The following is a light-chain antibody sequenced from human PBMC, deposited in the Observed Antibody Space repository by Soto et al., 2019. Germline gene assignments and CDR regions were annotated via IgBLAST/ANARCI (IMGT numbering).Light chain of an antibody. Sequence: EIVLTQSPATLSLSPGERATLSCRASQRVSSYVAWYQQKPGQAPRLLIYDASNRAAGTPARFSGSGSGTDFTLTISSLEPEDFAVYCCQQRSDWPTFGPGTKVDIK. V-gene: IGKV3-11*01. CDR3: QQRSDWPT. CDR2: DAS. CDR1: QRVSSY. J-gene: IGKJ3*01.